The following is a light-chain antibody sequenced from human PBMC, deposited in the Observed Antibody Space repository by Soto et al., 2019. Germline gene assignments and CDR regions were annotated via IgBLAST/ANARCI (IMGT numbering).Light chain of an antibody. CDR2: EVN. Sequence: SVLTQPASVCGSPGQSITFFCTGTSSDIGVYNYVSWYQQHPGKAPKLMIYEVNNRPSGVSNRFSGSKSGHTASLTISGLQAEDEADYYCSSYTTSNTYVFGTGTKVTVL. CDR1: SSDIGVYNY. CDR3: SSYTTSNTYV. V-gene: IGLV2-14*01. J-gene: IGLJ1*01.